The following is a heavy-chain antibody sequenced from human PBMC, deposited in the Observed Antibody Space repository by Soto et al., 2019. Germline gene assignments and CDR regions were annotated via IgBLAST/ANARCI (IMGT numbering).Heavy chain of an antibody. V-gene: IGHV3-74*03. CDR2: INNDGRSA. CDR1: GFSFSDHW. D-gene: IGHD3-22*01. Sequence: VGSLSLSCAASGFSFSDHWMHWVRQVPGKGLMWVSRINNDGRSATYADSVKGRFSISRDNARYTLYLQMNNLRAEDTAVYYCAALRYYYYSLDVWGQGTTVTVSS. J-gene: IGHJ6*02. CDR3: AALRYYYYSLDV.